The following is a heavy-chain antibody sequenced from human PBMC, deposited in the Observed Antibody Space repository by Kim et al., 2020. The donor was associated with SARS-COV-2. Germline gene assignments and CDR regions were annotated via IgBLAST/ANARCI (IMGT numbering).Heavy chain of an antibody. V-gene: IGHV1-46*01. Sequence: ASVKVSCKASGYIFTTYYIQWVRQAPGQRPEWMGKVDPNNGNAYYAQKFQGRVTMTRDTSTTTAYMELSSLRSEDTAVYYCARNLDYCDDSSCPGLDVWGQGTTVTVSS. D-gene: IGHD3-22*01. CDR3: ARNLDYCDDSSCPGLDV. J-gene: IGHJ6*02. CDR2: VDPNNGNA. CDR1: GYIFTTYY.